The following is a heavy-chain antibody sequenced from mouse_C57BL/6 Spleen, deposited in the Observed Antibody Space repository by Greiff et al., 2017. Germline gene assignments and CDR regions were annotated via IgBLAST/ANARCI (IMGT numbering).Heavy chain of an antibody. CDR1: GYTFTDYE. J-gene: IGHJ4*01. CDR3: TRWGYYYGSSYSAMDY. Sequence: VQLQQSGAELVRPGASVTLSCKASGYTFTDYEMHWVKQTPVHGLEWIGAIDPETGGTAYNQKFKGKAILTADNASSTAYMEISSLTSEDSAVYYCTRWGYYYGSSYSAMDYWGQGTSVTVSS. D-gene: IGHD1-1*01. CDR2: IDPETGGT. V-gene: IGHV1-15*01.